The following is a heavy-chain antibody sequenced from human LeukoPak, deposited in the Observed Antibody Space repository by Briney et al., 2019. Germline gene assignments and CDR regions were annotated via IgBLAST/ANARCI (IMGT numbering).Heavy chain of an antibody. Sequence: GGSLRLSCAASGFTFSSYAMHWVRQAPGKGLEWVAVISYDGSNKYYADSVKGRFTISRDNSKNTLYLQMNSLRAEDTAVYYCAKDGYHYDRSGYYLDYWGQGTLVTVSS. CDR3: AKDGYHYDRSGYYLDY. V-gene: IGHV3-30-3*01. J-gene: IGHJ4*02. CDR2: ISYDGSNK. CDR1: GFTFSSYA. D-gene: IGHD3-22*01.